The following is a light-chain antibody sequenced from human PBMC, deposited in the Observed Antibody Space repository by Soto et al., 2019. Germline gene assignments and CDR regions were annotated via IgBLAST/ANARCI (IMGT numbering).Light chain of an antibody. CDR2: EVS. J-gene: IGLJ1*01. Sequence: QSALTQPASVSGSPGQSITISCTGTSSDVGSYNLVSWYQQHPGKAPKLMIYEVSKRPSGVSNRFSGSKSGNTASLTISGLQAEDEADYYCCSYAGSSTPLGTGTKLTAL. CDR1: SSDVGSYNL. CDR3: CSYAGSSTP. V-gene: IGLV2-23*02.